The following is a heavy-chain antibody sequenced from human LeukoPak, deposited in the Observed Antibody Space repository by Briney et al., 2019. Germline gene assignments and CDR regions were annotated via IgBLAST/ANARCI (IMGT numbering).Heavy chain of an antibody. CDR2: ISAYNGNT. CDR1: GYTFTSYG. V-gene: IGHV1-18*01. J-gene: IGHJ6*02. CDR3: ARDGQHLVHYYYYGMDV. D-gene: IGHD6-13*01. Sequence: ASVKVSCKASGYTFTSYGISWVRQAPGQGLEWMGWISAYNGNTNYAQKLQGRVTMTTDTSTSTAYMELRSLRSDDTAVYYCARDGQHLVHYYYYGMDVWGQGTTVTVSS.